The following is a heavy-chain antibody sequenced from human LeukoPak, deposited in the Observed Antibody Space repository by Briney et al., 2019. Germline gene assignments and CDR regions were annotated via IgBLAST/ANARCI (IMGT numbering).Heavy chain of an antibody. J-gene: IGHJ4*02. CDR3: ARHPIKRYYYGSGNFDY. V-gene: IGHV4-34*01. Sequence: SETLSLTCAVYGGSFSGYYWSWIRQPPGKGLEWIGEINHSGSTNYNPSLKSRVTISVDTSKNQFSLKLSSVTAADTAVYYCARHPIKRYYYGSGNFDYWGQGTLVTVSS. D-gene: IGHD3-10*01. CDR2: INHSGST. CDR1: GGSFSGYY.